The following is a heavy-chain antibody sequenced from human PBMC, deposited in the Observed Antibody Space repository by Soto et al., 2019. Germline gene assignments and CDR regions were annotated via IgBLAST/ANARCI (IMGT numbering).Heavy chain of an antibody. V-gene: IGHV1-8*01. D-gene: IGHD3-9*01. Sequence: ASVKVSCKASGYTFTSYDINWVRQATGQGLEWMGWMNPNSGNTSYAQKFQGRVTMTRNTSISTAYMELSSLRSEDTAVYYCARGNRFYDILTGYYRAYGMDVWGQGTTVTVSS. J-gene: IGHJ6*02. CDR2: MNPNSGNT. CDR3: ARGNRFYDILTGYYRAYGMDV. CDR1: GYTFTSYD.